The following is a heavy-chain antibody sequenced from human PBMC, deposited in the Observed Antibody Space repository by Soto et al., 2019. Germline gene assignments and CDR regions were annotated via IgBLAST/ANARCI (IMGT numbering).Heavy chain of an antibody. Sequence: GASVKVSCKTSGYTFTSYGISWGRQAPGQGLEWMGWISGYNGNTNYAQKVQGRVTMTTDTSTSTAYMELRSLRSDDTAVYYCARDTEVVIIHYYYYGMDVWGQGTTVTVSS. D-gene: IGHD3-3*01. J-gene: IGHJ6*02. V-gene: IGHV1-18*01. CDR2: ISGYNGNT. CDR1: GYTFTSYG. CDR3: ARDTEVVIIHYYYYGMDV.